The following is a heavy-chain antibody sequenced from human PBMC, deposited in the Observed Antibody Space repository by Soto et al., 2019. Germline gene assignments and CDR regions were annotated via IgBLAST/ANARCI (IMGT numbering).Heavy chain of an antibody. CDR1: GGSISSSNW. Sequence: PSETLSLTCAVSGGSISSSNWWSWVRQPPGKGLEWIGEIYHSGSTNYNPSLKSRVTISVDKSKNQFSLKLSSVTAADTAVYYCARDRRHLGPYYYGMVVWGQGTTVTVSS. CDR3: ARDRRHLGPYYYGMVV. D-gene: IGHD7-27*01. V-gene: IGHV4-4*02. CDR2: IYHSGST. J-gene: IGHJ6*02.